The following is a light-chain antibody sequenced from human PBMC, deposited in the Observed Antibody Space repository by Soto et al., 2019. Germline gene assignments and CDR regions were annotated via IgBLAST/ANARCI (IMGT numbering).Light chain of an antibody. CDR3: QQYVSLPIT. CDR1: QNIGSNY. J-gene: IGKJ5*01. Sequence: EIVLTQSPGTLSLSPKERATLSCRASQNIGSNYLAWYQQKPGQAPRLLIYGASSRATGIPDRFSGSGSGTDFTLAISRVEPEDFAVYYCQQYVSLPITFGQGTRLEIK. CDR2: GAS. V-gene: IGKV3-20*01.